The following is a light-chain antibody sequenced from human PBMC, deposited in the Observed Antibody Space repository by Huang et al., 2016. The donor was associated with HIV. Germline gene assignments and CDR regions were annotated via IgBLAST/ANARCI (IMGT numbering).Light chain of an antibody. CDR2: GAS. J-gene: IGKJ2*01. CDR1: QSVSSSY. V-gene: IGKV3-20*01. CDR3: QHYGSSPYT. Sequence: EIVLTQSPGTLSLSPGERATLSCRARQSVSSSYLAWYQQKPGQAPRLLIYGASSRATGIPDRLSGSVSGTDFTLTISRLEPEDFALYYCQHYGSSPYTFGQGTKLEIK.